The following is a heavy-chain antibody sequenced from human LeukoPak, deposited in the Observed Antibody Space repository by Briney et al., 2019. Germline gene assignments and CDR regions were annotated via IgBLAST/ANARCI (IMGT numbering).Heavy chain of an antibody. CDR3: ARAPRITMIVPPRVFDY. J-gene: IGHJ4*02. CDR1: GGSISSGGYY. V-gene: IGHV4-39*07. Sequence: IPSETLSLTCTVSGGSISSGGYYWSWIRQPPGKGLEWIGEINHSGSTNYNPSLKSRVTISVDTSKNQFSLKLSSVTAADTAVYYCARAPRITMIVPPRVFDYWGQGTLVTVSS. D-gene: IGHD3-22*01. CDR2: INHSGST.